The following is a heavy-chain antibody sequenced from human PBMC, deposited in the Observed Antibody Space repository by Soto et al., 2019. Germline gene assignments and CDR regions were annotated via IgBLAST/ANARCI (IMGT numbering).Heavy chain of an antibody. J-gene: IGHJ5*02. CDR1: GFTFSSYA. Sequence: QVQLVESGGGVVQPGRSLRLSCAASGFTFSSYAMHWVRQAPGKGLEWVAVISYDGSNKYYADSVKGRFTISRDNSKKSLYLQMNSLRAEDAALYYCANTRITMVRWFDPWGQGTLVTVSS. CDR2: ISYDGSNK. CDR3: ANTRITMVRWFDP. V-gene: IGHV3-30-3*01. D-gene: IGHD3-10*01.